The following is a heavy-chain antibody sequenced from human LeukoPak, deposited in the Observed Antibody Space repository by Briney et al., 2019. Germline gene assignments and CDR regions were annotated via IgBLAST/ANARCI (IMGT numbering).Heavy chain of an antibody. D-gene: IGHD5-18*01. CDR3: AREGYIYPYYYYGMDV. J-gene: IGHJ6*02. CDR2: ISSSGSTI. V-gene: IGHV3-48*03. Sequence: PGGSLRLSCAASGLTFSTYEMNWVRQAPGKGLEWVSCISSSGSTIYYADSVKGRFTTSRDNAKNSLYLQMNSLRAEDTALYYCAREGYIYPYYYYGMDVWGQGTTVTVSS. CDR1: GLTFSTYE.